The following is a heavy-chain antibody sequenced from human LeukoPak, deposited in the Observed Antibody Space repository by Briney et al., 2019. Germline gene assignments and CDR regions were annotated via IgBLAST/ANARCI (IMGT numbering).Heavy chain of an antibody. CDR2: ISSSGHTI. V-gene: IGHV3-48*03. D-gene: IGHD1-1*01. CDR1: GFRFINSE. J-gene: IGHJ4*02. Sequence: PGGSLRLSCEGSGFRFINSEMHWVRQAPGKGLEWVSFISSSGHTIYYADSVKGRFTISRDNARNSLYLQMNSLRAEDTAVYYCARSDNSENLYYFDYWGQGTLVTVSS. CDR3: ARSDNSENLYYFDY.